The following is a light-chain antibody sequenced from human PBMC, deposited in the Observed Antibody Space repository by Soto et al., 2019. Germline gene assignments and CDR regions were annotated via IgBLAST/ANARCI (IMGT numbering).Light chain of an antibody. Sequence: EIVMTQSPATLSVSPGERATLSCVASQIIRDYLAWYQQKHGQAPRLLIHGASSRATGIPARFSGSGSGTQFTLTISSLQSEDFAVYYCQQYSNWPQTFGQGTKVDIK. CDR2: GAS. J-gene: IGKJ1*01. CDR1: QIIRDY. V-gene: IGKV3-15*01. CDR3: QQYSNWPQT.